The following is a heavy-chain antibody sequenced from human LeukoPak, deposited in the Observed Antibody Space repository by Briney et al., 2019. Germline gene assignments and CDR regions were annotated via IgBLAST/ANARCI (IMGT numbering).Heavy chain of an antibody. CDR3: ARGRGITIFGVVISGGNWFDP. J-gene: IGHJ5*02. CDR1: GGSFSGYY. CDR2: INHSGST. D-gene: IGHD3-3*01. V-gene: IGHV4-34*01. Sequence: SETLSLTCAVYGGSFSGYYWSWIRQPPGKGLEWIGEINHSGSTNYNPSLKSRVTISVDTSKNQFSLKLSSVTAADTAVYYCARGRGITIFGVVISGGNWFDPWGQGTLVTVSS.